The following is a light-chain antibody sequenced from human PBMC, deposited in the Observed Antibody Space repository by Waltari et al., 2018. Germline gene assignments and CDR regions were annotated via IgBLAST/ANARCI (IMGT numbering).Light chain of an antibody. CDR3: ATWDDSLTAWV. J-gene: IGLJ3*02. V-gene: IGLV1-47*01. Sequence: QSVLAPPPSASETPGQRVTISCSGTSSHIGSNYIYWYQQLPGPAPKLLIYRSHERPSGVPERFSGSKSGTSASLAISGLRSEDEADYYCATWDDSLTAWVFGGGTKVTVV. CDR2: RSH. CDR1: SSHIGSNY.